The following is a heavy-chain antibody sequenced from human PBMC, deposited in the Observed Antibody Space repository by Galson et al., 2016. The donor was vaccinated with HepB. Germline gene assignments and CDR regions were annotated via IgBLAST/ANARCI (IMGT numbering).Heavy chain of an antibody. V-gene: IGHV3-48*03. CDR2: ISNSGDSI. CDR3: ARYYDILTGYSNYGMDV. J-gene: IGHJ6*02. D-gene: IGHD3-9*01. Sequence: SLRLSCAASGFIFSTYEMNWVRQAPGKGLEWVSYISNSGDSIYYADSVKGRFTISRDNAKNSLYLQMNSLRAEDTAVYYCARYYDILTGYSNYGMDVWGQGTTVTVSS. CDR1: GFIFSTYE.